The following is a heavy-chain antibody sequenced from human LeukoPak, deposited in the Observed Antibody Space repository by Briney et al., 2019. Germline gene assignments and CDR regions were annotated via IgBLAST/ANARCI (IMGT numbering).Heavy chain of an antibody. CDR3: ARPYYSNYYYYGMDV. J-gene: IGHJ6*02. CDR2: ISGSSSYT. V-gene: IGHV3-21*01. CDR1: GFTFSTYS. D-gene: IGHD4-11*01. Sequence: GGSLRLSCAASGFTFSTYSMDWVRQAPGKGLEWVSSISGSSSYTFYADSLRGRFTISRDNAKNSLYLQMNSLRAEDTAVYYCARPYYSNYYYYGMDVWGQGTTVTVSS.